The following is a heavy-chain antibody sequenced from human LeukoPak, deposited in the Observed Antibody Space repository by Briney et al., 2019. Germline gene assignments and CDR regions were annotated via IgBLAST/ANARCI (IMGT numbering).Heavy chain of an antibody. CDR1: GFIFSNYA. V-gene: IGHV3-23*01. D-gene: IGHD1-26*01. Sequence: PGGSLRLSCATSGFIFSNYAMTWVRQAPGKGLEWVSAISGSGYSTYYADSVKGRFTISRDNSKNTLYLQMNSLRAEDTALYFCAQWSRYFDYWGQGTLVTVSS. J-gene: IGHJ4*02. CDR3: AQWSRYFDY. CDR2: ISGSGYST.